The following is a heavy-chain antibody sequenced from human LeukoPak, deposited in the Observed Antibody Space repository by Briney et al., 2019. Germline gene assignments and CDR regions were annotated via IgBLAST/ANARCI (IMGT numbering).Heavy chain of an antibody. CDR2: IYHSGAT. D-gene: IGHD3-22*01. CDR3: ARTADSSGFLPFQH. J-gene: IGHJ1*01. Sequence: SETLSLTCTVSGHSIINSFYWGWIRQPPGKGLEWIGSIYHSGATYYNPSLKSRVTISLDTSKNQFSLKLNSVTAADTAVYYCARTADSSGFLPFQHWGQGTLVTVSS. CDR1: GHSIINSFY. V-gene: IGHV4-38-2*02.